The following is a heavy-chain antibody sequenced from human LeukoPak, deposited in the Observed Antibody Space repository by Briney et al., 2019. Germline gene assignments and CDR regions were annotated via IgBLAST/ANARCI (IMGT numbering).Heavy chain of an antibody. D-gene: IGHD2-8*01. CDR3: AREVGVAPRGWFDP. CDR2: TYYRSKWYN. J-gene: IGHJ5*02. Sequence: SQTLSLTCAISGDSVSTNIAAWNWIRQSPSRGLEWLGRTYYRSKWYNDYAVSVKSRIIINPDTSKNHFSLHLNSVTPDDTAVYYCAREVGVAPRGWFDPWGQGTPVTVSS. V-gene: IGHV6-1*01. CDR1: GDSVSTNIAA.